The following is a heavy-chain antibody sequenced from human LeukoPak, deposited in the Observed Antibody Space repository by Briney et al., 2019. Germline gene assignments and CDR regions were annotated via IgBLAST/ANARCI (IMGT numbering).Heavy chain of an antibody. J-gene: IGHJ3*02. Sequence: RGSLRLSCAPSGFILRSYEMNWVRQAPGKGLVWVSRINSDGSSTSYADSVKGRFTISRDNAKNTLYLQMNSLRAEDTAVYYCARGGDSSGYYYGAFDIWGQGTMVTVSS. V-gene: IGHV3-74*01. CDR1: GFILRSYE. CDR3: ARGGDSSGYYYGAFDI. CDR2: INSDGSST. D-gene: IGHD3-22*01.